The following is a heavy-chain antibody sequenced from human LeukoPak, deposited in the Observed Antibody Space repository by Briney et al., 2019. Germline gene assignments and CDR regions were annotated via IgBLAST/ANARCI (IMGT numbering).Heavy chain of an antibody. CDR1: GGSISSGDYY. D-gene: IGHD5-18*01. CDR2: IYYSGST. CDR3: ARVPYTYGSLPYYFDS. Sequence: KASQTLSLTCTVSGGSISSGDYYWSWIRQPPKKGLEWIGYIYYSGSTYYSPSLKSRVPISVDTSNNQFSLNLSSVTAADTAVYHCARVPYTYGSLPYYFDSWGQGTLVTVSS. J-gene: IGHJ4*02. V-gene: IGHV4-30-4*01.